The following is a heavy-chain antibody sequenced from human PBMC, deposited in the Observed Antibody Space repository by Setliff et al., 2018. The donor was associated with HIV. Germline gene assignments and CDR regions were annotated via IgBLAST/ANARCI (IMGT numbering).Heavy chain of an antibody. J-gene: IGHJ4*02. CDR1: GGSISSHY. D-gene: IGHD6-13*01. V-gene: IGHV4-59*11. Sequence: SETLSLTCTVSGGSISSHYWSWIRQPPGKGLEWIGYIYYSGSTNYNPSLKSRVTISEDTSKNQFSLKLSSVTAADTAVYYCARLPDIDSWPFDYWAQGTLVTVSS. CDR3: ARLPDIDSWPFDY. CDR2: IYYSGST.